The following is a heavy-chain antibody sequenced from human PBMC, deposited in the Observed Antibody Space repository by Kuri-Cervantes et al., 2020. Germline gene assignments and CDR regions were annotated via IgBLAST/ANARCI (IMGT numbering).Heavy chain of an antibody. Sequence: GSLKISCAASGFTFSSYSMNWVRQAPGKGLEWVSSISSSSSYIYYADSVKGRFTISRDNAKNSLYLQMNSLRAEDTALYYCAKDTYYYDSSGYYFDYWGQGTLVTVSS. CDR2: ISSSSSYI. D-gene: IGHD3-22*01. J-gene: IGHJ4*02. V-gene: IGHV3-21*04. CDR3: AKDTYYYDSSGYYFDY. CDR1: GFTFSSYS.